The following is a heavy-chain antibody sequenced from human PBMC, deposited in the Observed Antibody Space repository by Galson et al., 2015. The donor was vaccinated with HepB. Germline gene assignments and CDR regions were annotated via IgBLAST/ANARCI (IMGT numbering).Heavy chain of an antibody. V-gene: IGHV3-9*01. D-gene: IGHD2-15*01. CDR2: ISWNSSSI. J-gene: IGHJ4*02. Sequence: SLRLSCAASGFTFDDYAMHWVRQAPGKGLEWVSGISWNSSSIGYADSVKGRFTISRDNAKNSLYLQMNSLRAEDTALYYCAKDGGYCSGGSCYSYFDYWGQGTLVTVSS. CDR3: AKDGGYCSGGSCYSYFDY. CDR1: GFTFDDYA.